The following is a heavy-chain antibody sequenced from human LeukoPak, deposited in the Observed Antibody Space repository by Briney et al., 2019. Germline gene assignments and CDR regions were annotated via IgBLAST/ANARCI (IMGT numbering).Heavy chain of an antibody. Sequence: SSETLSLTCTVSGGSISSYYWSWIRQPPGKGLEWIGYIYYSGSTNYNPSLKSRVTISVDTSKNQFSLKLSSVTAADTAVYYCAKGFVVRLDFDYWGQGTLVTVSS. CDR1: GGSISSYY. CDR2: IYYSGST. J-gene: IGHJ4*02. V-gene: IGHV4-59*01. CDR3: AKGFVVRLDFDY. D-gene: IGHD2/OR15-2a*01.